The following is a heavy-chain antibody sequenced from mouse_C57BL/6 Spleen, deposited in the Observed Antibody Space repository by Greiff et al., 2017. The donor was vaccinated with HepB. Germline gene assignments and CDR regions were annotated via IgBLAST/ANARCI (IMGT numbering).Heavy chain of an antibody. CDR1: GFTFNTYA. CDR3: VRRGRGDWYFDV. CDR2: IRSKSSNYAT. D-gene: IGHD3-3*01. J-gene: IGHJ1*03. Sequence: EVQRVESGGGLVQPKGSLKLSCAASGFTFNTYAMHWVRQAPGKGLEWVARIRSKSSNYATYYADSVKDRFTISRDDSQSMLYLQMNNLKTEDTAMYYCVRRGRGDWYFDVWGTGTTVTVSS. V-gene: IGHV10-3*01.